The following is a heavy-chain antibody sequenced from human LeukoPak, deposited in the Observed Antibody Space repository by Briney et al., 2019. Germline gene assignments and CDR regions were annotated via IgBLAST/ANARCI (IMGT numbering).Heavy chain of an antibody. CDR1: GFTVSSNY. CDR2: IYSGGST. V-gene: IGHV3-66*01. D-gene: IGHD3-22*01. J-gene: IGHJ3*02. Sequence: GGSLRLSCGASGFTVSSNYMSWVRQAPGKGLEWVSVIYSGGSTYYADSVKGRFTISRDNSKNTLYLQMNSLRAEDTAVYYCARGLFLSGYLDAFDIWGQGTVVTVSS. CDR3: ARGLFLSGYLDAFDI.